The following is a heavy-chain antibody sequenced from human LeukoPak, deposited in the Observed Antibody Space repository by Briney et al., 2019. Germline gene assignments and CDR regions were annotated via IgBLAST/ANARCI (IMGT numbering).Heavy chain of an antibody. CDR3: ARDRDGYNYFDY. CDR2: IYYSGST. V-gene: IGHV4-59*01. Sequence: PSETLSLTCTVSGGSISSYYWSWIRQPPGKGLEGIGYIYYSGSTNYNPSLKSRVTISVDTSKNQFSLKLSSVTAADTAVYYCARDRDGYNYFDYWGQGTLVTVSS. CDR1: GGSISSYY. J-gene: IGHJ4*02. D-gene: IGHD5-24*01.